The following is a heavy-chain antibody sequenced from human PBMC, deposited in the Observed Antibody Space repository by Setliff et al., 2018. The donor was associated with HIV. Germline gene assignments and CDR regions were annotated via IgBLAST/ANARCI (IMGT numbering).Heavy chain of an antibody. CDR2: IIPNIGVA. CDR1: GGPFSSYA. J-gene: IGHJ3*02. CDR3: ARVPRLGVPSDAFDI. Sequence: ASVKVSCKASGGPFSSYAISWVRQAPGQGLEWLGGIIPNIGVANYAQKFQGRVTITADESTSTAYMQLSSLRSEDTAVYYCARVPRLGVPSDAFDIWGQGTMVTVSS. V-gene: IGHV1-69*10. D-gene: IGHD1-26*01.